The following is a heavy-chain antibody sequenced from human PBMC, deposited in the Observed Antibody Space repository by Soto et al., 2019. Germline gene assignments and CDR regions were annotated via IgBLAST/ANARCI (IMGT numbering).Heavy chain of an antibody. D-gene: IGHD2-8*02. J-gene: IGHJ4*02. V-gene: IGHV3-66*01. CDR1: GFSVTNNY. Sequence: EVQVVESGGGLVQPGGSLRLSCAASGFSVTNNYMNWVRQAPGKGLEWVSIIDIGGNTYYADSVKDRFTISRDNSRNTLYLHMDSLRAEDTAVYYSARGRGCTGYLGSEHYFDYWGQGTLVTVSP. CDR2: IDIGGNT. CDR3: ARGRGCTGYLGSEHYFDY.